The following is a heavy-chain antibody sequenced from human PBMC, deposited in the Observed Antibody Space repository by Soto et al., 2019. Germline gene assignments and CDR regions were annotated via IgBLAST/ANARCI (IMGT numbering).Heavy chain of an antibody. V-gene: IGHV1-69*08. J-gene: IGHJ5*02. Sequence: QVQLVQSGAEVKKPGSSVKVSCKASGGTFSSYTISWVRQAPGQGLEWMGRIIPILGIANYAQKFQGRVTICAENATRTAYMELSSLRSEDTAVYYCARDNWNDVWGRRGYNWFDPWGQGTLVTVSS. D-gene: IGHD1-20*01. CDR3: ARDNWNDVWGRRGYNWFDP. CDR2: IIPILGIA. CDR1: GGTFSSYT.